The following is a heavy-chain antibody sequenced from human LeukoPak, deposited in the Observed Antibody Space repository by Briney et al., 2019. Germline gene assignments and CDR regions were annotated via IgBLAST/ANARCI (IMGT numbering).Heavy chain of an antibody. CDR1: GYSSTSYW. Sequence: PGESLKISCKGSGYSSTSYWIGWVRQMPGKGLEWMGIIYPGDSDTRYSPSFQGQVTISADKSISTAYLQWSSLKASDTAMYYCARRSLTNCGGDCSSAFDIWGQGTMVTVSS. J-gene: IGHJ3*02. V-gene: IGHV5-51*01. CDR3: ARRSLTNCGGDCSSAFDI. CDR2: IYPGDSDT. D-gene: IGHD2-21*02.